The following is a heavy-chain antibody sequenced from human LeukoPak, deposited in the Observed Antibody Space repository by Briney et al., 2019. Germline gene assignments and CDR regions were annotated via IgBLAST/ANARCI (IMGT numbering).Heavy chain of an antibody. J-gene: IGHJ4*02. CDR2: ISSSSSTI. Sequence: PGGSLRLSCAASGFTFSSYSMNWVRQAPGKGLEWVSYISSSSSTIYYADSVKGQFTISRDNAKNSLYLQMNSLRAEDTAVYYCARDKVPGDYWGQGTLVTVSS. D-gene: IGHD3-10*01. CDR1: GFTFSSYS. CDR3: ARDKVPGDY. V-gene: IGHV3-48*01.